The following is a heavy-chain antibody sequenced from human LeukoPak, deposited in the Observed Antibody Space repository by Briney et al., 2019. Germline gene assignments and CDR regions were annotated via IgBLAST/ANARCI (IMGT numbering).Heavy chain of an antibody. V-gene: IGHV1-69*13. CDR1: GYTFTSYD. Sequence: ASVKVSCKASGYTFTSYDINWVRQAPGQGLEWMGGIIPIFGTANYAQKFQGRVTITADESTSTAYMELSSLRSEDTAVYYCARDPYCGGDCYYDYWGQGTLVTVSS. CDR3: ARDPYCGGDCYYDY. CDR2: IIPIFGTA. J-gene: IGHJ4*02. D-gene: IGHD2-21*02.